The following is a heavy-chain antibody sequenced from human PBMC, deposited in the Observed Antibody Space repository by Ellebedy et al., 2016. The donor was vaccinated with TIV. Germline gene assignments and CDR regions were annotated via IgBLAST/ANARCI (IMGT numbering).Heavy chain of an antibody. D-gene: IGHD3-10*01. V-gene: IGHV3-9*01. Sequence: SLKISCAASGFTFDDYAMHWVRQAPGKGLEWVSGISWNSGSIGYADSVKGRFTISRDNAKNSLYLQMNSLRAEDTAAYYCARDQSLSRWWGQGTLVTVSS. CDR1: GFTFDDYA. CDR2: ISWNSGSI. J-gene: IGHJ4*02. CDR3: ARDQSLSRW.